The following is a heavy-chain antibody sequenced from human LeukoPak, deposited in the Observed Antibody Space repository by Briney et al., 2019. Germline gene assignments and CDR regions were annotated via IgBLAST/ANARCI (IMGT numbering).Heavy chain of an antibody. CDR3: ARDKLFVAFDI. CDR2: IYTSGST. D-gene: IGHD2-21*01. CDR1: GGSFSGYY. V-gene: IGHV4-59*10. Sequence: SETLSLTCAVYGGSFSGYYWSWIRQPPGKGLEWIGRIYTSGSTNYNPSLKSRVTMSVDTSKNQFSLKLSSVSAADTAVYYCARDKLFVAFDIWGQGTMVTVSS. J-gene: IGHJ3*02.